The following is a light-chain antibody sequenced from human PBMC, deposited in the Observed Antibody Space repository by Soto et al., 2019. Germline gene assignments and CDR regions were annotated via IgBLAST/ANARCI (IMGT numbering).Light chain of an antibody. J-gene: IGKJ4*01. V-gene: IGKV1-5*01. Sequence: DIQMAQSPSALFASIGDRVSVTCRASQPIFTSLAWYQQKPGKAPKLLIYDASVLQTGVPSRFSGFSSGTDFTLTISGLQPDDFATYFCQQYKSYSAHGLTFGGGTKVRIK. CDR1: QPIFTS. CDR3: QQYKSYSAHGLT. CDR2: DAS.